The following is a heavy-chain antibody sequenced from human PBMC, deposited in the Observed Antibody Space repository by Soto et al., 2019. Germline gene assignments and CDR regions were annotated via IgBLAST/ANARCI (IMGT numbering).Heavy chain of an antibody. V-gene: IGHV2-5*02. CDR3: PNKGPEDWPLDY. CDR1: GFSLSTSGVG. D-gene: IGHD3-9*01. CDR2: IYWDDSK. Sequence: QITLKESGPTLVRPTQTLTLTCAFSGFSLSTSGVGVGWIRQPPGKALEWLAVIYWDDSKHYSPSLRSRLTITKDTSKNQVVLTMTNMDPMDTGTYYCPNKGPEDWPLDYWGQGTLVTVSS. J-gene: IGHJ4*02.